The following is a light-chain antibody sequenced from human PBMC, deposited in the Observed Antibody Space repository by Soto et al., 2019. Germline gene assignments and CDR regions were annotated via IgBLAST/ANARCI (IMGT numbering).Light chain of an antibody. CDR2: GAS. CDR3: QQYNDWPAIT. CDR1: RSISRN. V-gene: IGKV3D-15*01. Sequence: EMVMTQSPATVSASLGERVTLSCRASRSISRNLAWYQQSRGQAPRLLVYGASTRATGTPDRFSGGGSGTEFTLTIISLQSEDFAVYYCQQYNDWPAITFGQGTRLEIK. J-gene: IGKJ5*01.